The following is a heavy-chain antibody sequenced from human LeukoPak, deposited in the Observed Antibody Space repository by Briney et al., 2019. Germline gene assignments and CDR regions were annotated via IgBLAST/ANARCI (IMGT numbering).Heavy chain of an antibody. CDR1: GFTFSSYW. V-gene: IGHV3-7*01. D-gene: IGHD2-15*01. J-gene: IGHJ4*02. CDR2: IKQDGSEK. CDR3: ARTPSLYCSGGSCYDY. Sequence: GGSLRLSCAASGFTFSSYWMSWVRQAPGKGLEWVANIKQDGSEKYYVDSVKGRFTISRDNAKNSPYLQMNSLRAEDTAVYYCARTPSLYCSGGSCYDYWGQGTLVTVSS.